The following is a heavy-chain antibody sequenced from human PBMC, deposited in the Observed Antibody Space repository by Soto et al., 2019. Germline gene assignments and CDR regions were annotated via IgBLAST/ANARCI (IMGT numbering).Heavy chain of an antibody. CDR1: GYTFTSYY. D-gene: IGHD3-10*01. V-gene: IGHV1-2*02. CDR3: ARNMDYYYGPGSGNGHGF. CDR2: INPKFGDT. J-gene: IGHJ6*02. Sequence: QVQLVQSGAEMKEPGDSVRVSCEASGYTFTSYYIHWVRQVPGQGLEWMGWINPKFGDTTYAQDFQGRVSMTRDMSISTVYMELSRLTSDDTAIYYCARNMDYYYGPGSGNGHGFWGQGTTVTVFS.